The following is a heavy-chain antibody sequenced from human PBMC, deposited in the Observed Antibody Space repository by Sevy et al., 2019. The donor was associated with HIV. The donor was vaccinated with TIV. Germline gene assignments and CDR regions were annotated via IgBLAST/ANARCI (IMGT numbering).Heavy chain of an antibody. V-gene: IGHV3-15*01. D-gene: IGHD3-10*01. J-gene: IGHJ4*02. Sequence: GGSLRLSCAASGFSLETFWIHWVRQAPGKGLEWVGRIKSNSDGGTTDYAAPLEGRFTMSRDDSENKNYLQINNLKIEDTAVYYCATAPGTGYWGQGTLVTVSS. CDR3: ATAPGTGY. CDR2: IKSNSDGGTT. CDR1: GFSLETFW.